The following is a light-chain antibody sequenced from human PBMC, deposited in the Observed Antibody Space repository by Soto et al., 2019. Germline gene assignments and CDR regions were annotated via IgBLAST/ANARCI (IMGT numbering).Light chain of an antibody. CDR2: GTS. CDR1: QGVSTY. J-gene: IGKJ1*01. V-gene: IGKV3-11*01. CDR3: HQRQSWPRT. Sequence: EIALTQSPATLSLSPGERATLSCRASQGVSTYLGWYQQRPGQAPRLLIYGTSTRATGIPDRFSGGGSGTDFTLTISGLEPEDFAVYYCHQRQSWPRTFGQGTKVDIK.